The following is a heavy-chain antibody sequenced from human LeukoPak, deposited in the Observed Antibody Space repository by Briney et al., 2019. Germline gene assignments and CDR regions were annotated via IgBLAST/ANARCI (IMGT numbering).Heavy chain of an antibody. Sequence: GGSLRLSCAASGFTFSSYGMHRVRQAPGKGLEWVAVISYDGSNKYYADSVKGRFTISRDNSKNTLYLQMNSLIPEDTAVYYCAKDWQQLNYWGQGTLVTVSS. CDR3: AKDWQQLNY. CDR1: GFTFSSYG. D-gene: IGHD6-13*01. CDR2: ISYDGSNK. J-gene: IGHJ4*02. V-gene: IGHV3-30*18.